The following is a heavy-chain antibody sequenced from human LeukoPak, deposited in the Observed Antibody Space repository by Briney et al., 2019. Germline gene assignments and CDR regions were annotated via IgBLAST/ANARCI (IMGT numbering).Heavy chain of an antibody. D-gene: IGHD2-15*01. CDR3: ASQGGCSSGTCYSRIDY. J-gene: IGHJ4*02. CDR1: GGSIRSSIYY. Sequence: SETLSLTCTVSGGSIRSSIYYWGWIRQPPGKGLEWIGSIYCSGSTYYNPSLKSRVTISVDTSKNQFSLKVRSVTAADTAVYYCASQGGCSSGTCYSRIDYWGQGTLVTVSS. V-gene: IGHV4-39*01. CDR2: IYCSGST.